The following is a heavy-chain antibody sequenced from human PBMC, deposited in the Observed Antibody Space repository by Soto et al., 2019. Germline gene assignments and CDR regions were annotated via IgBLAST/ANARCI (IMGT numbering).Heavy chain of an antibody. CDR1: GFTFSSYA. CDR2: ISGSGGST. D-gene: IGHD6-19*01. J-gene: IGHJ6*02. Sequence: PVGSLRLSCAASGFTFSSYAMSWVRQAPGKGLEWVSAISGSGGSTYYADSVKGRFTISRDNSKNTLYLQMNSLRAEDTAVYYCAKDHTAVAPHYYGMDVWGQGTTVTVSS. V-gene: IGHV3-23*01. CDR3: AKDHTAVAPHYYGMDV.